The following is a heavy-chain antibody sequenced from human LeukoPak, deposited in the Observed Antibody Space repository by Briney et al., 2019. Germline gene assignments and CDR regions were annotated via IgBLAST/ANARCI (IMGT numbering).Heavy chain of an antibody. Sequence: GGSLRLSCAASGFTFSDYYMSWIRQAPGKGLEWVSCISSSGSTIYYADSVKGRFTISRDNAKNSLYLQMNSLRAEDTAVYYCARIMIYYDAFDIWGQGTMVTVSS. D-gene: IGHD3/OR15-3a*01. CDR1: GFTFSDYY. CDR2: ISSSGSTI. J-gene: IGHJ3*02. V-gene: IGHV3-11*01. CDR3: ARIMIYYDAFDI.